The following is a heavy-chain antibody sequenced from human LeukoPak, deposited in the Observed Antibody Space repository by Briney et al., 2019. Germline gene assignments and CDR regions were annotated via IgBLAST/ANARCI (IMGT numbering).Heavy chain of an antibody. CDR1: GYTFTSYG. Sequence: GASVKVSCKASGYTFTSYGISWVRQAPGQGLEWMGWISAYNGNTNYAQKPQGRVTMTTDTSTSTAYMELRSLRSDDTAVYYCASIYGDYDYDAFDIWGQGTMVTVSS. CDR3: ASIYGDYDYDAFDI. V-gene: IGHV1-18*04. D-gene: IGHD4-17*01. J-gene: IGHJ3*02. CDR2: ISAYNGNT.